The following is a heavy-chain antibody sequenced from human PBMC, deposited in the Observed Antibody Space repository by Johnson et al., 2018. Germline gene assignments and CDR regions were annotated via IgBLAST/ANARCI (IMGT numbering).Heavy chain of an antibody. Sequence: QVQLVQSGAEVKKPGSSVKVSCKASGGTFSSYAISWVRQAPGQGLEWMGGIIPIFGTTNYAQKFQGRVTITADESTSTAYMELSGLSAEDTAVYYCARDTYYYDSSGYYIGCYAFDILCRGTMVTVSS. CDR1: GGTFSSYA. J-gene: IGHJ3*02. CDR3: ARDTYYYDSSGYYIGCYAFDI. CDR2: IIPIFGTT. V-gene: IGHV1-69*12. D-gene: IGHD3-22*01.